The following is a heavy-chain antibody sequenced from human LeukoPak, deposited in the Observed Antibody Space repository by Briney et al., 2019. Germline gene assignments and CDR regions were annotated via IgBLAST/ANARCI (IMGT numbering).Heavy chain of an antibody. CDR2: IYYSGST. CDR1: GGSISSSSYY. J-gene: IGHJ4*02. D-gene: IGHD6-13*01. Sequence: SETLSLTCTVSGGSISSSSYYWGWIRQPPGKGLEWIGSIYYSGSTYYNPSLKSRVTISVDTSKNQFSLKLSSVTAADTAVYYCARQGGRQQLVYFDYWGQGTLVTVSS. CDR3: ARQGGRQQLVYFDY. V-gene: IGHV4-39*01.